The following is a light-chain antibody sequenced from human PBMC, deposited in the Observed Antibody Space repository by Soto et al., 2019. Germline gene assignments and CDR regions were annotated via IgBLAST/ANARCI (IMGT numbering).Light chain of an antibody. V-gene: IGLV3-21*02. CDR1: NSGSKT. Sequence: SYELTEPPSVSVAPGQTARITCGGNNSGSKTVQWYQQKPGQAPVLVVYDDSDRPSGIPERFSGSTSGNTATLTISRVEVGDEADYYCQVWDSSSDHHVFGTGTKVTVL. CDR2: DDS. J-gene: IGLJ1*01. CDR3: QVWDSSSDHHV.